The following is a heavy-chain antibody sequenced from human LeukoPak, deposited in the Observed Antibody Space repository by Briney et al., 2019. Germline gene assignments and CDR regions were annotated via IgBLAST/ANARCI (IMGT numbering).Heavy chain of an antibody. CDR1: GGSISSYY. J-gene: IGHJ4*02. CDR2: IYYSGST. CDR3: ARGKCDRSAYCPPDY. Sequence: PSETLSLTCAVSGGSISSYYWSWIRQPAGKGLEWIGDIYYSGSTNYNPSLKSRVIISADTSKNQFSLKLSSVTAADTAVYYCARGKCDRSAYCPPDYWGQGTLVTVTS. V-gene: IGHV4-59*01. D-gene: IGHD3-22*01.